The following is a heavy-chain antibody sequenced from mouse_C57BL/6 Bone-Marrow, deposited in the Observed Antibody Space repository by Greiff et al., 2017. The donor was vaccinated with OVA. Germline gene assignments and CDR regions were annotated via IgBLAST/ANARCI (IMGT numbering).Heavy chain of an antibody. Sequence: QVQLQQPGAELVKPGASVKLSCKASGYTFTSYWMHWVKQRPGQGLEWIGMIHPNSGSTNYNEKFKSKATLTVDKSSSTAYMQLSSLTSKDSAVYYCAVLRRGFAYWGQGTLVTVSA. CDR2: IHPNSGST. CDR1: GYTFTSYW. D-gene: IGHD2-4*01. V-gene: IGHV1-64*01. J-gene: IGHJ3*01. CDR3: AVLRRGFAY.